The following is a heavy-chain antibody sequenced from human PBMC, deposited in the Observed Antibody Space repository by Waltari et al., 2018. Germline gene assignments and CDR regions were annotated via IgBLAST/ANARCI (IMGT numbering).Heavy chain of an antibody. CDR1: GGAIRSKTYS. Sequence: LQLQESGPGLVTPSETLSLTCSVSGGAIRSKTYSWAWILQPPGEGLEWIATMPYGGNTFYKPSLKSRITLSMDTSKNQFSLVLTSVTAADTAVYYCARRSRDSSGHFYSDYWGQGTLVGVSS. D-gene: IGHD3-22*01. CDR2: MPYGGNT. CDR3: ARRSRDSSGHFYSDY. J-gene: IGHJ4*02. V-gene: IGHV4-39*01.